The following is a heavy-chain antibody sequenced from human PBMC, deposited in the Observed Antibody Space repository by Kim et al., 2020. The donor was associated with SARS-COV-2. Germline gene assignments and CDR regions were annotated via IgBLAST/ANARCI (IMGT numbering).Heavy chain of an antibody. D-gene: IGHD3-3*01. Sequence: SETLSLTCTVSGGSISSGSYYWSWIRQPAGKGLEWIGRIYTSGSTNYNPSLKSRVTISVDTSKNQFSLKLSSVTAADTAVYYCAREVGPIWSGYYDYWGQGTLVTVSS. V-gene: IGHV4-61*02. CDR3: AREVGPIWSGYYDY. J-gene: IGHJ4*02. CDR1: GGSISSGSYY. CDR2: IYTSGST.